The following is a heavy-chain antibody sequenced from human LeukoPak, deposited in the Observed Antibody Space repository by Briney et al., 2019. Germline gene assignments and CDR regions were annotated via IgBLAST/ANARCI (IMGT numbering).Heavy chain of an antibody. CDR2: ISYDGSNK. J-gene: IGHJ4*02. CDR3: ASGTKEQLGPPPDY. V-gene: IGHV3-30-3*01. CDR1: GFTFSSYA. Sequence: RTGRSLRLSCAASGFTFSSYAMHWVRQAPGKGLEWVAVISYDGSNKYYADSVKGRFTISRDNSKNTLYLQMNSLRAEDTAVYYCASGTKEQLGPPPDYWGQGTLVTVSS. D-gene: IGHD6-6*01.